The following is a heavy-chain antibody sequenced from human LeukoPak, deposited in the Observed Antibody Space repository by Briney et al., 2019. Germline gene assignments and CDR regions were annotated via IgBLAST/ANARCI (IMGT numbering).Heavy chain of an antibody. CDR2: IYYSGST. Sequence: PSETLSLTCTVSGGSISSYYWTWIRQPPGKGLAWIGYIYYSGSTNYNPSLKSRGTISVDTSKNQFSLKLSSVTATDTAVYYCAGSPAGGWYQNWFDPWGQGTLVTVSS. J-gene: IGHJ5*02. V-gene: IGHV4-59*01. CDR3: AGSPAGGWYQNWFDP. CDR1: GGSISSYY. D-gene: IGHD6-19*01.